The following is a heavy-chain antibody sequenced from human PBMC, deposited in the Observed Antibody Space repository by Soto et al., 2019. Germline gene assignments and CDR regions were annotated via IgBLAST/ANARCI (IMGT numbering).Heavy chain of an antibody. CDR2: IYYSGKT. J-gene: IGHJ4*02. CDR1: GASITSTTYF. Sequence: SETLSLTCTLSGASITSTTYFWAWIRKPPGKGLEWVSSIYYSGKTHYNPSLKSRVTISVDRSKNQFSLQMSSVTAADTAVYYCAKNLPRTGSFDYWGQGSLVTVSS. D-gene: IGHD2-15*01. CDR3: AKNLPRTGSFDY. V-gene: IGHV4-39*01.